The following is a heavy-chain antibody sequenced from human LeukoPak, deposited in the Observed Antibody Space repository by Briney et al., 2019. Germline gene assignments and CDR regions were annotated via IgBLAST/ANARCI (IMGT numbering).Heavy chain of an antibody. CDR2: IYTSGST. CDR3: ARHYNAPRIFDY. J-gene: IGHJ4*02. D-gene: IGHD3-10*01. V-gene: IGHV4-61*02. Sequence: SETLSLTCTVSGGSISSGSYYWSWIRQPAGKGLEWIGRIYTSGSTNYNPSLKSRVTISVDTSKNQFSLKLSSVTAADTAVYYCARHYNAPRIFDYWGQGTLVTVSS. CDR1: GGSISSGSYY.